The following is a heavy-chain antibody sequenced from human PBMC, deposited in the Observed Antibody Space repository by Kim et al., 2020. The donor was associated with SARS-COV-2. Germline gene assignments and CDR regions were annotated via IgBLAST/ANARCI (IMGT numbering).Heavy chain of an antibody. D-gene: IGHD3-10*01. CDR3: SRVLGEYRSYGY. J-gene: IGHJ4*02. Sequence: GGSLRLSCAGSGFTFSDSWMHWIRQVPGKGLEWVSRINPSGTDTTHADSARGRFTISRDNAKNTVFLQMNSLRVEDSAVYYCSRVLGEYRSYGYWGQGTKVTVSS. CDR2: INPSGTDT. CDR1: GFTFSDSW. V-gene: IGHV3-74*01.